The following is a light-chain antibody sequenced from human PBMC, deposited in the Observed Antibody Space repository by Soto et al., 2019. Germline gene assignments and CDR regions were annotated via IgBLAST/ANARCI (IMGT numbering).Light chain of an antibody. Sequence: SYELTQPPSVSVAPGKTARITCGGNNIGSKSVHWYQQKPGQAPVLVIYYDSDRPSGIPERFSGSNSGNTATLTISGVEAGDEADYYCQVWDNSSDQYVFGTGTKVTVL. CDR1: NIGSKS. CDR2: YDS. CDR3: QVWDNSSDQYV. V-gene: IGLV3-21*04. J-gene: IGLJ1*01.